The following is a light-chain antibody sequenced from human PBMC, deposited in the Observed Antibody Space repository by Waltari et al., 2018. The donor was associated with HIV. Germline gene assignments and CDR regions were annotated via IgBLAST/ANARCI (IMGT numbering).Light chain of an antibody. CDR2: GAS. Sequence: EIVLTQSPGTLSLSPGERATLSCRASQSVTSSYLAWYQQKPGQAPSLLIYGASSRATGIPNRFSGSGSGTDFTLTISRLKPEDFAVYYCQQYGSSPALTFGGGTKVEIK. CDR1: QSVTSSY. CDR3: QQYGSSPALT. J-gene: IGKJ4*01. V-gene: IGKV3-20*01.